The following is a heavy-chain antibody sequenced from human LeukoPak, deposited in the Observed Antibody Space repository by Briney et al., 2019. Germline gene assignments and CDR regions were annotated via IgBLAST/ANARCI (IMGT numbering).Heavy chain of an antibody. CDR1: GGSISTYY. D-gene: IGHD4-17*01. V-gene: IGHV4-59*01. CDR3: AREDPQTTVPEGMDV. CDR2: TYYSGNT. J-gene: IGHJ6*02. Sequence: SETLSLTCTVSGGSISTYYWSWIRQPPGKGLEWIGYTYYSGNTNYNPSLKSRVTISVDTSKNQFSLKLSSVTAADTAVYYCAREDPQTTVPEGMDVWGQGTTVTVSS.